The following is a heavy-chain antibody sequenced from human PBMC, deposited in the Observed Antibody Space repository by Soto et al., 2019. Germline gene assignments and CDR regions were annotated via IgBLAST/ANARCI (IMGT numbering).Heavy chain of an antibody. CDR3: AKGSPVGSYYGSSGFDY. D-gene: IGHD3-22*01. CDR1: GFTFSNYA. V-gene: IGHV3-23*01. CDR2: ISGSGGST. Sequence: EVQLLESGGGLVQPGGSLRLSCAASGFTFSNYAINWVRQAPGKGLEWVSVISGSGGSTYYADSVKGRFTIPRDNSKNTLDLQMNSLRAEDTAVYYCAKGSPVGSYYGSSGFDYWGQGTLVTVSS. J-gene: IGHJ4*02.